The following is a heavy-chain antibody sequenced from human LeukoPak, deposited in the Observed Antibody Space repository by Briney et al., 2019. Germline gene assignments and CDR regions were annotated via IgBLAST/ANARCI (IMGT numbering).Heavy chain of an antibody. CDR3: ARVSGPGMNEYYHL. V-gene: IGHV3-74*01. CDR2: INDDGSST. D-gene: IGHD2-2*01. J-gene: IGHJ4*02. Sequence: PGGSLRLPCAASGFTFSGAWMHWVRQAPGKGLMWVSRINDDGSSTRHAGSVKGRFTISRDNAKNTLYLQMNSLRAEDTAVYYCARVSGPGMNEYYHLWGQGTLVTVSS. CDR1: GFTFSGAW.